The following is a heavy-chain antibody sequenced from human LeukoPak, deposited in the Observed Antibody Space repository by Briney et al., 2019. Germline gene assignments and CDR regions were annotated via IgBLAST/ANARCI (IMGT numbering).Heavy chain of an antibody. Sequence: GGSLRLSCAASGFTFSTSPMHWVRQPPGKGLDYVSAITSNGDSTYYANSVKGRFTISKDNSKNTLYLQMGSLRAEDMAVYYCARADGRGYYNYWGQGTLVTVSS. CDR1: GFTFSTSP. CDR2: ITSNGDST. J-gene: IGHJ4*02. CDR3: ARADGRGYYNY. D-gene: IGHD3-3*01. V-gene: IGHV3-64*01.